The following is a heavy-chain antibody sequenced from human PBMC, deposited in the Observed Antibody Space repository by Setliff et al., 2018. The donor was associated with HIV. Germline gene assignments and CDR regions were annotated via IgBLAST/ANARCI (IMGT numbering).Heavy chain of an antibody. CDR3: ARDAPMTTNAFDV. CDR1: GGSIRTASYY. CDR2: MYYRGKT. Sequence: SETLSLTCNVSGGSIRTASYYWGWLRQTPGKGLEWIGSMYYRGKTYYNPSLKSRVTISADTTATQLSLKLESVTAADTAVYFGARDAPMTTNAFDVWGPGTMVTVSS. J-gene: IGHJ3*01. V-gene: IGHV4-39*02. D-gene: IGHD4-17*01.